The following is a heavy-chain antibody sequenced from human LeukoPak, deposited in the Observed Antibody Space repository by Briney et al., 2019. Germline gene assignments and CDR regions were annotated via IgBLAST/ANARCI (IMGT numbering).Heavy chain of an antibody. V-gene: IGHV4-59*11. CDR3: ASRPRPYYDFWSGYSQVVWFDP. J-gene: IGHJ5*02. CDR2: IYYSGST. CDR1: GGSISSHY. D-gene: IGHD3-3*01. Sequence: PSETLSLTCTVSGGSISSHYWSWIRQPPGKGLEWIGYIYYSGSTNYNPSLKSRVTISVDTSKNQFSLKLSSVTAADTAVYYCASRPRPYYDFWSGYSQVVWFDPWGQGTLVTVSS.